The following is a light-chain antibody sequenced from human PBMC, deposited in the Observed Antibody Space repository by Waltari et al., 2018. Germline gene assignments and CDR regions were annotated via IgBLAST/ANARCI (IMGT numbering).Light chain of an antibody. CDR3: QQYGSSPWT. V-gene: IGKV3-20*01. J-gene: IGKJ1*01. Sequence: EIVLTQSPGTLSLSPGERAPLYCRASQSVSSSYLAWYQQKPGQAPRVLIHGASNRATGIPDRFSGSGSGTDFTLTISRLEPEDFAVYYCQQYGSSPWTFGQGTKVEIK. CDR2: GAS. CDR1: QSVSSSY.